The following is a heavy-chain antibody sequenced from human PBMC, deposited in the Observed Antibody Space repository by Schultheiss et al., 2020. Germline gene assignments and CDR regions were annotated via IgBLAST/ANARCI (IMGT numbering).Heavy chain of an antibody. CDR2: IYYSGST. CDR1: GGSVSSGSYY. CDR3: ARDPLSNWFDP. Sequence: SETLSLTCTVSGGSVSSGSYYWSWIRQPPGKGLEWIGYIYYSGSTYYNPSLKGRVTISIDTSKNQFSLKLSSVTAADTAVYYCARDPLSNWFDPWGQGTLVTVSS. V-gene: IGHV4-61*01. J-gene: IGHJ5*02.